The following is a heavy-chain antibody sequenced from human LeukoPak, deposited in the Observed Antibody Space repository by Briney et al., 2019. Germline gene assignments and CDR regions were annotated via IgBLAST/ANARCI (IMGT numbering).Heavy chain of an antibody. CDR2: IRDNGSTI. J-gene: IGHJ4*02. Sequence: GALSLSCAASGFLFIDYYMSWIRQAPGKGLEWVSFIRDNGSTIYYADSVKGRFTISRDNAKDSLYLQMNSLRAEDTAVYYCARLKAGNWGQGTVVAVSS. CDR3: ARLKAGN. CDR1: GFLFIDYY. V-gene: IGHV3-11*01.